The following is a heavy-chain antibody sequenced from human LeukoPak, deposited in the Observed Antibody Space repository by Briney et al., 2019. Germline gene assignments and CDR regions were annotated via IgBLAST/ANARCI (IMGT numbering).Heavy chain of an antibody. J-gene: IGHJ4*02. CDR1: GFTVSSYA. CDR3: AREAGPFDY. Sequence: GGSLRLSCAVSGFTVSSYAMHWVRQAPGKGVEWVGVILYDGSDKYYADSVKGRFTISRDNSKNTLYLQMNSLRAEDTAVYYCAREAGPFDYWGQGTLVTVSS. CDR2: ILYDGSDK. D-gene: IGHD6-19*01. V-gene: IGHV3-33*01.